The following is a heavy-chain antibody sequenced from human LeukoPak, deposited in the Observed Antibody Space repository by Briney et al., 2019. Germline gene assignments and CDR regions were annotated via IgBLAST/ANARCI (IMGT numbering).Heavy chain of an antibody. CDR2: IKQDGSAI. CDR1: GFTLSSYW. CDR3: ARCGVGVAAAAANC. Sequence: GGSLRLSCAASGFTLSSYWMSWVRQAPGKGLEWVANIKQDGSAIYYVDSVKGRFTISRDNAKNSLYLQMNSLRAEDTAVYYCARCGVGVAAAAANCGGQGTLLTVSS. V-gene: IGHV3-7*01. J-gene: IGHJ4*02. D-gene: IGHD6-13*01.